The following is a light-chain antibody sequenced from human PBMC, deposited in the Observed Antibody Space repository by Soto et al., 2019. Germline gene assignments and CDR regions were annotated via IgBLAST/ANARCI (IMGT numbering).Light chain of an antibody. Sequence: EIVLTQPPRTLSSSPGERATLSCRASQSVSSSYLAWYEQKPGQAPRLLIYGASSRATGIPDSFSGSGSGTDFTLTISRLEPEDFAVYYCQQYGSSPNTFGQGTKLEIK. CDR3: QQYGSSPNT. CDR2: GAS. V-gene: IGKV3-20*01. CDR1: QSVSSSY. J-gene: IGKJ2*01.